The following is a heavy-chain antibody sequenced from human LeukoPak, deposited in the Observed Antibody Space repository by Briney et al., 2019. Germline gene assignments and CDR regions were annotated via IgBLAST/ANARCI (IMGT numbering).Heavy chain of an antibody. CDR3: ARDGWRYCSGGSCYSVYYFDY. CDR1: GFTFSSYS. D-gene: IGHD2-15*01. V-gene: IGHV3-21*01. CDR2: ISSSSSYI. Sequence: GGSLRLSCAASGFTFSSYSMNWVRQAPGKGLEWVSSISSSSSYIYYADSVKGRFTISRGNAKNSLYLQMNSLRAEDTAVYYCARDGWRYCSGGSCYSVYYFDYWGQGTLVTVSS. J-gene: IGHJ4*02.